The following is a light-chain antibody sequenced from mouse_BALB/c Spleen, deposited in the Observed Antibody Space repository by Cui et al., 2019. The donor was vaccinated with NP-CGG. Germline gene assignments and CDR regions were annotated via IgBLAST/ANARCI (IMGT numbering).Light chain of an antibody. V-gene: IGLV1*01. J-gene: IGLJ1*01. CDR3: ALWYSNHWV. CDR1: TGAVTTSNY. CDR2: GTN. Sequence: QAVVTQASALTTSPGETVTLTCRSSTGAVTTSNYANWVQEKPDHLFTGLIGGTNNRAPGVPARFSGSLIGDKAALTITGAQTEDEAIYFCALWYSNHWVFCRGTKLTVL.